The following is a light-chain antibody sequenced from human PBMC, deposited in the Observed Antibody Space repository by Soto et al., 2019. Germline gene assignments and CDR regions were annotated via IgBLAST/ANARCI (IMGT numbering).Light chain of an antibody. CDR3: GTWDRSLSAGV. CDR2: DDN. Sequence: QSVLTQPASVSGSPGQSITISCTGTSSDVGSYNLVSWYQQHPGTAPKLLIYDDNKRPSGIPDRFSGFKSGTSATLGIAGLQTGDEADYYCGTWDRSLSAGVFGTGTKVTVL. CDR1: SSDVGSYNL. J-gene: IGLJ1*01. V-gene: IGLV1-51*01.